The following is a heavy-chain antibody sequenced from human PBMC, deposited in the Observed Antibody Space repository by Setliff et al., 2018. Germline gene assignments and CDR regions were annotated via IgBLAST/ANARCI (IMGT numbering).Heavy chain of an antibody. J-gene: IGHJ3*01. V-gene: IGHV3-15*01. CDR1: GLRFSDAW. Sequence: GGSLRLSCAVSGLRFSDAWVSWIRQAPGKGLEWAGRIKSYGSGGTIDYAAPVEGRFTISRDDSKNTVYLQMSSLKIEDTAVYYCVHNADFIGTFNTWGQGTMVTVSS. D-gene: IGHD2-8*01. CDR2: IKSYGSGGTI. CDR3: VHNADFIGTFNT.